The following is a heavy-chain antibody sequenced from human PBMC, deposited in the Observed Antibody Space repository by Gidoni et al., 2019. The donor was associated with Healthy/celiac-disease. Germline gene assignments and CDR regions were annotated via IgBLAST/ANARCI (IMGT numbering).Heavy chain of an antibody. CDR1: GYSFTSYW. D-gene: IGHD6-19*01. V-gene: IGHV5-51*01. CDR2: IYPGDSDT. CDR3: ARLRGIAVAGPLAPFDY. J-gene: IGHJ4*02. Sequence: EVQLVQSGAEVKKPGESLKISCKGSGYSFTSYWIGSVRQMPGKGLEWMGIIYPGDSDTRYSPSFQGQVTISADKSISTAYLQWSSLKASDTAMYYCARLRGIAVAGPLAPFDYWGQGTLVTVSS.